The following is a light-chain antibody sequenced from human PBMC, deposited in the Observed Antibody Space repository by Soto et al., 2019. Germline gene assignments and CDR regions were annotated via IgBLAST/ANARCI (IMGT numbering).Light chain of an antibody. CDR3: QQYGSSST. V-gene: IGKV3-20*01. Sequence: EIVLTQSPGTLSLSPGERATLSCRASQSVSSSYLAWYKQKPGQAPRLLIYGASSRPTGIPDRFSGSGSGTDFTLTIRRLEPEDFAVYYCQQYGSSSTFGQGTRLEIK. J-gene: IGKJ5*01. CDR1: QSVSSSY. CDR2: GAS.